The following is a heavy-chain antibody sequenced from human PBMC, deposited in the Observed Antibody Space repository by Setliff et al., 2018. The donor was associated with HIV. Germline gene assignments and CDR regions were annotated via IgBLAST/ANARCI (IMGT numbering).Heavy chain of an antibody. CDR1: GFTFNHYA. CDR3: VRVGPWYYGRSGYLASWDY. D-gene: IGHD3-22*01. J-gene: IGHJ4*02. CDR2: TIPMSDIP. Sequence: SVKVSCKASGFTFNHYALSWARQAPGQRPEWMGGTIPMSDIPNYAQDFQGRVTITADHSTTTTYMGLSSLSSEDTAVYYCVRVGPWYYGRSGYLASWDYWGQGTQVTVSS. V-gene: IGHV1-69*10.